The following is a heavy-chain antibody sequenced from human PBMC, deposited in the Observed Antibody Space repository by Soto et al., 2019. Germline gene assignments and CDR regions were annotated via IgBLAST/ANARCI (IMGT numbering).Heavy chain of an antibody. Sequence: SSVKVSCKASGGTFSIYAISWLRQAPGQGLEWMGGIIPIFGTANYAQKFQGRVTITADESTSTAYMELSSLRSEDTAVYYCARVVGATTAVAFDIWGQGTMVTVS. CDR1: GGTFSIYA. CDR2: IIPIFGTA. J-gene: IGHJ3*02. D-gene: IGHD1-26*01. V-gene: IGHV1-69*13. CDR3: ARVVGATTAVAFDI.